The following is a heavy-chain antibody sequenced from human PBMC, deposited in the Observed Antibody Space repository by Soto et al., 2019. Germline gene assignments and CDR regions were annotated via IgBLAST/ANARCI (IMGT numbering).Heavy chain of an antibody. V-gene: IGHV4-4*02. CDR2: VFPDGST. CDR1: GVSVTAGNL. CDR3: ARVLSGNKEWFDP. Sequence: QVHLQESGPGLVKPWGTLSLTCAVSGVSVTAGNLWSWVRQSPGKGLEWIGEVFPDGSTNYNPSLTRRVTISLDKSQNLFSLILTSVTAADTALYYCARVLSGNKEWFDPWGQGTRVTVSS. J-gene: IGHJ5*02. D-gene: IGHD3-10*01.